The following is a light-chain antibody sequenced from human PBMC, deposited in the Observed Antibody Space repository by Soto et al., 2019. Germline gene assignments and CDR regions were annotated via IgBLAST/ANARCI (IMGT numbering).Light chain of an antibody. CDR3: CSYAGGYTHAV. CDR1: SSDVGSYNL. Sequence: QSALTQPASVSGSPGQSITISCTGTSSDVGSYNLVSWYQQHPGKAPKVMIYEGNKRPSGISYRFSGSKSGNTASLTISGLQAEDEADYYCCSYAGGYTHAVFGGGTKLTVL. CDR2: EGN. J-gene: IGLJ2*01. V-gene: IGLV2-23*01.